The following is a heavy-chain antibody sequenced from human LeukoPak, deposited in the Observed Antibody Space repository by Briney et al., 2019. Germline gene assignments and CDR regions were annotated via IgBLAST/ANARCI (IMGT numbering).Heavy chain of an antibody. Sequence: SETLSLTRTVSGGSVSSGSYYWSWIRQPPGKGLEWIGYVYYTGSTNYNPSLKSRVTISVDTSKNQFSLKLTSVTAADTAVYYCARSGVGVAGTDRWGQGTLVTVSS. V-gene: IGHV4-61*01. CDR2: VYYTGST. D-gene: IGHD6-19*01. CDR1: GGSVSSGSYY. CDR3: ARSGVGVAGTDR. J-gene: IGHJ5*02.